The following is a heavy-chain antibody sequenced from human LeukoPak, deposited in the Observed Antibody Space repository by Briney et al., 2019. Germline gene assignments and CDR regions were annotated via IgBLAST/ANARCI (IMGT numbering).Heavy chain of an antibody. CDR2: IIPILGIA. CDR3: ASPMVRGVS. Sequence: GASVRVSCKASGGTFSSYAISWVRQAPGQGLEWMGRIIPILGIANYAQKFQGRVTITADKSTSTAYMELSSLRSEDTAVYYCASPMVRGVSWGQGTLVTVSS. J-gene: IGHJ4*02. CDR1: GGTFSSYA. V-gene: IGHV1-69*04. D-gene: IGHD3-10*01.